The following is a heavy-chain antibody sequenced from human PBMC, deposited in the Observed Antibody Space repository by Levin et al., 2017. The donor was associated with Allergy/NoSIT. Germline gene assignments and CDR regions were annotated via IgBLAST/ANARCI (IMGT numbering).Heavy chain of an antibody. CDR3: ARVAGYSYGYYFDY. CDR2: IYLSGST. Sequence: SQTLSLTCAVSGGSISSGGYSWSWIRQPPGKGLEWIGNIYLSGSTYYNPSLKSRVTISVDRSKNQFSLNLSSVTAADTSVYYCARVAGYSYGYYFDYWGQGTLVTVSS. CDR1: GGSISSGGYS. J-gene: IGHJ4*02. D-gene: IGHD5-18*01. V-gene: IGHV4-30-2*01.